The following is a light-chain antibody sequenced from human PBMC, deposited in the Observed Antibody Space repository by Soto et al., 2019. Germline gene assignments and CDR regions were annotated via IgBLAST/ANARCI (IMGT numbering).Light chain of an antibody. CDR3: QQAFRFPHT. CDR1: QAINGW. Sequence: DIQMTQSPPSVSASVGDRFTITCRASQAINGWLSWYQQKPGKAPQLLISVASRLESGVPSRFSGSGSGTEFSLTVTSLQPEDFATYYCQQAFRFPHTCGQGTKLEI. V-gene: IGKV1-12*01. CDR2: VAS. J-gene: IGKJ2*01.